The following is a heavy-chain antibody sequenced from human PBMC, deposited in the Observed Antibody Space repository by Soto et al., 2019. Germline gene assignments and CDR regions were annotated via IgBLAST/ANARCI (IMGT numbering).Heavy chain of an antibody. V-gene: IGHV3-9*01. D-gene: IGHD4-17*01. CDR1: GFTFDDYA. CDR2: ISWNSGSI. CDR3: AKSLPVTYGDYGKSTYFDY. Sequence: EVQLVESGGGLVQPGRSLRLSCAASGFTFDDYAMHWVRQAPGKGLEWVSGISWNSGSIGYADSVKGRFTISRDNAKNSLYLQMNSLRAEDTALYYCAKSLPVTYGDYGKSTYFDYWGQGTLVTVSS. J-gene: IGHJ4*02.